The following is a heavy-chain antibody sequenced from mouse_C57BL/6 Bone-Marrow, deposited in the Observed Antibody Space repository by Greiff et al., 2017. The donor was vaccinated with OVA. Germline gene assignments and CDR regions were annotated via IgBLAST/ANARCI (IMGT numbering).Heavy chain of an antibody. Sequence: EVQLQQSGAALVRPGVSVMLSCTASGFNIKASYMHWVKQRSEPGLVWIGRIVPEDGDTEYVPKLQGQGTMTADTYSNTAYLQLSSRTAEDTAVYYCTRYYGSSYSYWYFDVWGTGTTVTVSS. J-gene: IGHJ1*03. V-gene: IGHV14-1*01. CDR1: GFNIKASY. CDR2: IVPEDGDT. D-gene: IGHD1-1*01. CDR3: TRYYGSSYSYWYFDV.